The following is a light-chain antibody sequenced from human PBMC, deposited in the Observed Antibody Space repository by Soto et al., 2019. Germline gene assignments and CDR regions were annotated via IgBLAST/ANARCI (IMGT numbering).Light chain of an antibody. V-gene: IGKV1-5*03. Sequence: DIQMTQSPSTLSASVGDRVTITCRASQSISPWLAWYQQKPGKAPTILISKASILEGGVPSRFSGSGSGAEFTLTISSLQPDDSATYYCQQYYTYSLTFGGGTKVEIK. CDR3: QQYYTYSLT. J-gene: IGKJ4*01. CDR1: QSISPW. CDR2: KAS.